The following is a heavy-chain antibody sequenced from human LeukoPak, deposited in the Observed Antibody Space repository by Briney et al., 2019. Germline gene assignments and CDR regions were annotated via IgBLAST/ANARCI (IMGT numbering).Heavy chain of an antibody. D-gene: IGHD6-13*01. CDR1: GGSFSGYY. V-gene: IGHV4-34*01. J-gene: IGHJ4*02. Sequence: SETLSLTCAVYGGSFSGYYWSWIRQPPGKGLEWIGEINHSGSTNYNPSLKSRVTISVDTSKNQFSLKLSSVTAADTAVYYCASDTVASWYFPSGGQGTLVTASS. CDR3: ASDTVASWYFPS. CDR2: INHSGST.